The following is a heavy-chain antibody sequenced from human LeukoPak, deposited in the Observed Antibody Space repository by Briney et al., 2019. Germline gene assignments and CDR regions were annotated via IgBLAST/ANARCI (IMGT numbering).Heavy chain of an antibody. V-gene: IGHV4-59*08. Sequence: PAETLSLTGTVSGGSISNYYWSWIRQPPGKGLEWIGFIDDSGGTNYNSSLKSRVTISVDTSKNQFSLKLSSVTAADTAVYYCARIIVGATFDCWGQGTLVTVSS. CDR3: ARIIVGATFDC. J-gene: IGHJ4*02. CDR1: GGSISNYY. CDR2: IDDSGGT. D-gene: IGHD1-26*01.